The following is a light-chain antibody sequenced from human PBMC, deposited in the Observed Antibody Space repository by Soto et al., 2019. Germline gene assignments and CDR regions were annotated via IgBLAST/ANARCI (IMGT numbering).Light chain of an antibody. CDR1: QSISNH. CDR3: LQHYSYPWT. CDR2: AAS. V-gene: IGKV1-17*01. J-gene: IGKJ1*01. Sequence: IQMTQSPSSLSASVEDRVIITCRASQSISNHLNWYQQKPGKAPKLLIFAASSLQSGVPSRFSGSGSGTEFTLTISSLQPEDFATYSCLQHYSYPWTFGQGDQGGYQ.